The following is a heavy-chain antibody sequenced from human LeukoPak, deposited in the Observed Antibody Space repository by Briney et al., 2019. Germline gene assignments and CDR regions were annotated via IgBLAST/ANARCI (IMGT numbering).Heavy chain of an antibody. CDR2: INPSGGST. D-gene: IGHD2-2*01. Sequence: ASVKVSCKASGYTFTSYYMHLVRQAPGQGLEWMGIINPSGGSTSYAQKFQGRVTMTRDTSTSTVYMELSSLRSEDTAVYYCARGRSGYCSSTSCSLAYWGQGTLVTVSS. CDR3: ARGRSGYCSSTSCSLAY. J-gene: IGHJ4*02. CDR1: GYTFTSYY. V-gene: IGHV1-46*01.